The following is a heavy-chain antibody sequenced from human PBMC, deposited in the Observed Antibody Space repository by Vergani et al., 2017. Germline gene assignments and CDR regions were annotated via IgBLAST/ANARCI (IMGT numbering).Heavy chain of an antibody. V-gene: IGHV3-13*01. Sequence: EVQLVESGGGLVQPGGSLRLLCAASGFTFSSYDMHWVRQATGKGLEWVSAIGTAGDTYYPGSVKGRFTISRENAKNSFYLQMNSLRAGDTAVYYCAKEGVPAASWFDPWGQGTLVTVSS. D-gene: IGHD2-2*01. CDR3: AKEGVPAASWFDP. CDR2: IGTAGDT. CDR1: GFTFSSYD. J-gene: IGHJ5*02.